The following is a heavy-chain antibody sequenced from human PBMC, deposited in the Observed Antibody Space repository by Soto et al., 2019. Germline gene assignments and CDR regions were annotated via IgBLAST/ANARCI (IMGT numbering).Heavy chain of an antibody. CDR1: GFTFSSYS. J-gene: IGHJ4*02. V-gene: IGHV3-48*02. CDR2: ISSSSSTI. Sequence: GGSLRLSCAASGFTFSSYSMNWVRQAPGKGLEWVSYISSSSSTIYYADSVKGRFTISRDNAKNSLYLQMNSLRDEDTAVYYRARSPFPYPGNFDYWGQGTLVTVSS. CDR3: ARSPFPYPGNFDY.